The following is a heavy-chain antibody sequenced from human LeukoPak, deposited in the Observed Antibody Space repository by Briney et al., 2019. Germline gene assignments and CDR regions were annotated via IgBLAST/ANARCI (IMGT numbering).Heavy chain of an antibody. V-gene: IGHV3-20*01. Sequence: PGGSLRLSCAASGFTFSSYEMNWVRQAPGKGLEWVSGINWNGGSTGYADSVKGRFTISRDNAKNSLYLQMNSLRAEDTALYHCARDFGGSYLTWFDPWGQGTLVTVSP. CDR1: GFTFSSYE. CDR3: ARDFGGSYLTWFDP. J-gene: IGHJ5*02. CDR2: INWNGGST. D-gene: IGHD1-26*01.